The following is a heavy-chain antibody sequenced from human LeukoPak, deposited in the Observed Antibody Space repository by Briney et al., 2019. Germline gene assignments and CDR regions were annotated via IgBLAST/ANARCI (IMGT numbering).Heavy chain of an antibody. V-gene: IGHV3-48*03. J-gene: IGHJ4*02. CDR2: ISNSGSTI. D-gene: IGHD3-10*01. Sequence: PGGSLRLSCAASGFTFSSHDMNWVRQAPGKGLEWVSYISNSGSTISYADSVKGRFTISRDDAKNSLYLQMNSLRAEDTAVYYCAREGIADYWGPGTLVTVSS. CDR3: AREGIADY. CDR1: GFTFSSHD.